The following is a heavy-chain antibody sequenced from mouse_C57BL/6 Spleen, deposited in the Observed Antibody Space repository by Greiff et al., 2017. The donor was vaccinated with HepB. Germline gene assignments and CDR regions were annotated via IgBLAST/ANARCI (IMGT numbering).Heavy chain of an antibody. J-gene: IGHJ2*01. Sequence: EVMLVESGGGLVQPGGSMKLSCVASGFTFSNYWMNWVSQSPEKGLEWVAQIRLKSDNYATHYAESVTGRFTISRDDSKSSVYLQMNNLRAEDTGIYYCTGEGDYWGQGTTLTVSS. V-gene: IGHV6-3*01. CDR3: TGEGDY. CDR2: IRLKSDNYAT. CDR1: GFTFSNYW.